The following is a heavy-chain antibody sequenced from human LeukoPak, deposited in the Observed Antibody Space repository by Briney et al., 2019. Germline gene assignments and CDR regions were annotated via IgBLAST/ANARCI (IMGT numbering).Heavy chain of an antibody. CDR1: GGSISSGDYY. Sequence: SETLSLTCTVSGGSISSGDYYRSWIRQPPGKGLEWIGYIYYSGSTYYNPSLKSRVTISVDTSKNQFSLKLSSVTAADTAVYYCAVWSGPLYYYYYYMDVWGKGTTVTVSS. CDR2: IYYSGST. J-gene: IGHJ6*03. CDR3: AVWSGPLYYYYYYMDV. D-gene: IGHD3-3*01. V-gene: IGHV4-30-4*08.